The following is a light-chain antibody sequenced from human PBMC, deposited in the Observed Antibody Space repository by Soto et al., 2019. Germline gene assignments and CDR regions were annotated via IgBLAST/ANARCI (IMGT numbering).Light chain of an antibody. CDR1: QTVTTNY. CDR2: GVS. J-gene: IGKJ2*01. CDR3: QQYDNSLYT. V-gene: IGKV3-20*01. Sequence: EIVLTQSPGTLSLSPGERATLSCRASQTVTTNYLAWYQQKPGQAPRLLIYGVSNRATGIPDRFSGSGSGTDFTLTINRLEPEDFAVFYCQQYDNSLYTFGQGTKVDIK.